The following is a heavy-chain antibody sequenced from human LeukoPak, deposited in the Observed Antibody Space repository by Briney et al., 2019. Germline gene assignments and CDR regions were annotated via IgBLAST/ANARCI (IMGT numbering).Heavy chain of an antibody. J-gene: IGHJ4*02. CDR2: IIPIFGTA. D-gene: IGHD6-6*01. CDR1: GGTFSSYA. V-gene: IGHV1-69*05. CDR3: ARGIDKYSSLSS. Sequence: ASVKVSCKASGGTFSSYAISWVRRAPGQGLEWMGRIIPIFGTANYAQKFQGRVTITTDESTSTAYMELSSLGSEDTAVYYCARGIDKYSSLSSWGRGTLVTVSS.